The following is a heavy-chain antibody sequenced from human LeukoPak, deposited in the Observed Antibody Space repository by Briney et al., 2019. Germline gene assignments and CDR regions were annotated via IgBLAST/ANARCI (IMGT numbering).Heavy chain of an antibody. J-gene: IGHJ5*02. Sequence: GASVRVSCKASGYTFTSYGISWVRQAPGQGLEWMGWISAYNGNTNYAQKLQGRVTMTTDTSTSTAYMELRSLRSDDTAVYYCARRSAAKSKNWFDPWGQGTLVTVSS. CDR3: ARRSAAKSKNWFDP. D-gene: IGHD6-25*01. V-gene: IGHV1-18*01. CDR1: GYTFTSYG. CDR2: ISAYNGNT.